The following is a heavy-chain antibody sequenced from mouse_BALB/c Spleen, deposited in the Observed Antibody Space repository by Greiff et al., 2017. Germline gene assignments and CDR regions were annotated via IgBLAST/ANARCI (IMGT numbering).Heavy chain of an antibody. Sequence: EVQLQQSGPELVKPGASVKMSCKASGYTFTSYVMHWVKQKPGQGLEWIGYINPYNDGTKYNEKFKGKATLTSDKSSSTAYMELSSLTSEDSAVYYCARGGSTMITAWFAYWGQGTLVTVSA. J-gene: IGHJ3*01. CDR2: INPYNDGT. CDR1: GYTFTSYV. CDR3: ARGGSTMITAWFAY. V-gene: IGHV1-14*01. D-gene: IGHD2-4*01.